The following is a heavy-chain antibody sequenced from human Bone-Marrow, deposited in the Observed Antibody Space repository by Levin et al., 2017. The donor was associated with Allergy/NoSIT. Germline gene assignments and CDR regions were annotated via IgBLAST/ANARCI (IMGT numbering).Heavy chain of an antibody. CDR1: GDSVSNTRAA. J-gene: IGHJ4*02. CDR3: ARDFSYSTGGCEV. CDR2: TYYRSKWHY. V-gene: IGHV6-1*01. Sequence: SQTLSLTCAISGDSVSNTRAAWNWIRQSPSGGLEWLGRTYYRSKWHYDYALSVKDRITVNPDTSKTQFSLQLKSVTPEDTGGYYWARDFSYSTGGCEVWGQGTLVTVSS. D-gene: IGHD6-19*01.